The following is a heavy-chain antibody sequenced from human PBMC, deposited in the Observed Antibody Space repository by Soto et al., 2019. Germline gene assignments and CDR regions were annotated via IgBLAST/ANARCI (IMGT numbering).Heavy chain of an antibody. CDR1: GGTFSSYA. J-gene: IGHJ5*02. D-gene: IGHD2-2*01. CDR2: IIPIFGTA. Sequence: QVQLVQSGAEVKKPGSSVKVSCKASGGTFSSYAISWVRQAPGQGLEWMGGIIPIFGTANYAQKFQGRVTITADESTSTAYMELSSLRSEDTAVYYCARELDNPEYIVLGGAFDPWGQGTLVTVSS. V-gene: IGHV1-69*12. CDR3: ARELDNPEYIVLGGAFDP.